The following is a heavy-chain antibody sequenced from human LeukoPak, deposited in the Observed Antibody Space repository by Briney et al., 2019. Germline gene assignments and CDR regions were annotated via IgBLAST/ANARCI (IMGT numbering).Heavy chain of an antibody. CDR2: ISGSGGST. V-gene: IGHV3-23*01. D-gene: IGHD3-22*01. CDR3: AKDDSQHYYDSSGYYVFDY. Sequence: GSLRLSCAASGFTFSSYAMSWVRQAPGKGLEWVSAISGSGGSTYYADSVKGRFTISRDNSKNTLYLQMNSLRAEDTAVYYCAKDDSQHYYDSSGYYVFDYWGQRTLVTVSS. CDR1: GFTFSSYA. J-gene: IGHJ4*02.